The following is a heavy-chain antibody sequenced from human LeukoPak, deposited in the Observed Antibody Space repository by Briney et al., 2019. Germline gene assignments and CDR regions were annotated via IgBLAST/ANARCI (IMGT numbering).Heavy chain of an antibody. V-gene: IGHV3-7*01. D-gene: IGHD2-2*01. CDR3: ARDLYCSSTRCYFADAFDI. CDR1: GFTFSMYW. CDR2: IKQDGSAK. J-gene: IGHJ3*02. Sequence: GGSLRLSCAASGFTFSMYWMSWVRQAPGKGLEWGANIKQDGSAKNYVDSMKGRLTISRDNAKNSLYLQMNSLRAEDTAVYYCARDLYCSSTRCYFADAFDIWGQGTMVTVSS.